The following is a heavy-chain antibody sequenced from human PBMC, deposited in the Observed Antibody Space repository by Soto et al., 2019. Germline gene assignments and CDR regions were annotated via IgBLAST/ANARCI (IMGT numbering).Heavy chain of an antibody. V-gene: IGHV3-64*01. CDR2: ISSLGEST. CDR1: GFMFNSYA. CDR3: ARRTAGWYFDL. J-gene: IGHJ2*01. Sequence: EVQLVESGCGLVQPGGSLRLSCAASGFMFNSYAMHWVRQAPGKGLEYVSAISSLGESTFYANSVKDRFTISRDNSKNTLYLQMGSLRAEDMAVYYCARRTAGWYFDLWGRGNVVTVSS. D-gene: IGHD2-21*02.